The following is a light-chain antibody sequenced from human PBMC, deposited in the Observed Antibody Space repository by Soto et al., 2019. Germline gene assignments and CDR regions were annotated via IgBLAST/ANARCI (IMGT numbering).Light chain of an antibody. J-gene: IGKJ1*01. CDR2: GAS. V-gene: IGKV3-15*01. Sequence: EIVMTQSPDTLSVSPGDRATLSCRASQTVSTNLAWYQQKPGQAPRLLIYGASTRATGVPDRFSGSGSRTEFTLTISSQQSEDFAVYYCQQYNSWPPLTFGQGTKVEIK. CDR3: QQYNSWPPLT. CDR1: QTVSTN.